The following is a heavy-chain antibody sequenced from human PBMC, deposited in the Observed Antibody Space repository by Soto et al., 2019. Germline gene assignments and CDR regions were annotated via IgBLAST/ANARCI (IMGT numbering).Heavy chain of an antibody. J-gene: IGHJ5*01. CDR2: TYYRFLWVN. CDR1: GDSVSTTSAA. CDR3: VKDLGRGLSNWFDS. V-gene: IGHV6-1*01. Sequence: PSQTLSLTCPISGDSVSTTSAALGWTRQSPSRGLEWLGRTYYRFLWVNDYALSVKSRISVKADTSKNQSSLRLTSVTPEDTATNYCVKDLGRGLSNWFDSWGQGTLVTGSS.